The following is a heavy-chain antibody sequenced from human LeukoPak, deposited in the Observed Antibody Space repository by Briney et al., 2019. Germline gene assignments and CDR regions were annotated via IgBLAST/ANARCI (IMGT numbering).Heavy chain of an antibody. CDR2: ISRSSSTI. V-gene: IGHV3-48*02. CDR1: GFTFSSYR. J-gene: IGHJ4*02. CDR3: ARDLEVPGGNRLFDY. Sequence: GGFLRLSCAVSGFTFSSYRMNWVRPAPGKGLGWVSDISRSSSTIDYADSVKGRFSISRDNAKNSMYLQMNSLIDEDTAVYYCARDLEVPGGNRLFDYWGQGTLVTVSS. D-gene: IGHD4-23*01.